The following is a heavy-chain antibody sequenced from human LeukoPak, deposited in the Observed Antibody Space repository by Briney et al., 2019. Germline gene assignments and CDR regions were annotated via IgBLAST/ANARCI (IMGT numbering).Heavy chain of an antibody. CDR1: GFTFSSYA. D-gene: IGHD2-15*01. CDR3: AKDGGGGGYCSGGSCYSSYYYGMDI. Sequence: GGSLRLSCAASGFTFSSYAMSWVRQAPGKGLEWVSAISGSGGSTYYADSVKGRFTISRDNSKNTLYLQMNSLRAEDTAVYYCAKDGGGGGYCSGGSCYSSYYYGMDIWGQGTTVTVSS. J-gene: IGHJ6*02. V-gene: IGHV3-23*01. CDR2: ISGSGGST.